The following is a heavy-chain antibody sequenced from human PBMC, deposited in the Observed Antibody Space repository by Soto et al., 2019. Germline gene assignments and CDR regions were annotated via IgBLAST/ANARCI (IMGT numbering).Heavy chain of an antibody. V-gene: IGHV4-34*01. CDR2: INHSGSA. CDR3: ARGLITGSHYSGGWYYFDS. J-gene: IGHJ4*02. Sequence: PSETLSLTCAVYGESFSGHIWTWIHQTPGKGLQWIGQINHSGSASYNPSLKSRVTISVHTSNSQFSLELSSVTAADTAVYYCARGLITGSHYSGGWYYFDSWGQGTQVTVSS. CDR1: GESFSGHI. D-gene: IGHD6-19*01.